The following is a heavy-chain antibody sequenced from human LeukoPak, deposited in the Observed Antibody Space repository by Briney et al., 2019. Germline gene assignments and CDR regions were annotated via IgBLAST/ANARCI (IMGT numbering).Heavy chain of an antibody. D-gene: IGHD6-13*01. CDR1: GGSIIGSYYY. CDR3: ARLGDRRVGYSSSWSNFDY. CDR2: MFYGGST. V-gene: IGHV4-39*01. J-gene: IGHJ4*02. Sequence: SETLSLTCTVSGGSIIGSYYYWGWIRQPPGKGLEWIASMFYGGSTYYSPSLKSRVTISVDTSKNQFSLELNSVTAADTALYYCARLGDRRVGYSSSWSNFDYWGQGTLVTVSS.